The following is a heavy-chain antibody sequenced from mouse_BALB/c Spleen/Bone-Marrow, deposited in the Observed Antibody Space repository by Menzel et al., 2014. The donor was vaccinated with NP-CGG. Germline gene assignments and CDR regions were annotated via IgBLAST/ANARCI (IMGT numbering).Heavy chain of an antibody. Sequence: LEESGGRLVTPGTPLTLTCTASGFSLSNYYMSWVRQAPGKGLEWIGIIDASGSTYYANWATGRFTISXTSTTVDLKITSPTVEDTATYFCARGKSDDVTYSIDLWSQGTLVTVSS. CDR1: GFSLSNYY. CDR3: ARGKSDDVTYSIDL. J-gene: IGHJ2*01. CDR2: IDASGST. D-gene: IGHD2-12*01. V-gene: IGHV5-6-5*01.